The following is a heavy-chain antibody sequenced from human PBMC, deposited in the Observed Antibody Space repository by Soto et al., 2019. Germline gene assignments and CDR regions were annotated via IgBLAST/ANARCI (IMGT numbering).Heavy chain of an antibody. Sequence: PSETLSLTCAVYGGSFSGYYWSWIRQPPGKGLEWIGEINHSGSTNYNPSLKSRVTISVDTSKNQFSLKLSSVTAADTAVYYCARGRGVYYDILTGYYKFWGQGTMVTVYS. CDR2: INHSGST. CDR3: ARGRGVYYDILTGYYKF. J-gene: IGHJ4*02. CDR1: GGSFSGYY. V-gene: IGHV4-34*01. D-gene: IGHD3-9*01.